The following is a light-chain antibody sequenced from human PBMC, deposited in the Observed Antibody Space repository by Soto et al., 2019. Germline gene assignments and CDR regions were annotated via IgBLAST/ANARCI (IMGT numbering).Light chain of an antibody. J-gene: IGKJ2*01. CDR1: QSVSDN. Sequence: EIVMTQSPATLSASPGERVTLSCRASQSVSDNLAWYQQKPGQAPRLLIYGASNRATTIPARFSGSGSGTEFTLTISRLQSEEFAVYYCQQSNNWPYTFGQGTKLDIK. CDR3: QQSNNWPYT. V-gene: IGKV3-15*01. CDR2: GAS.